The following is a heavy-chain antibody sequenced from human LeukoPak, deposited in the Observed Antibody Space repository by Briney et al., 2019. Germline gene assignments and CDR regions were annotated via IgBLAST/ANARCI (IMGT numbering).Heavy chain of an antibody. J-gene: IGHJ4*02. Sequence: GASVKVSCKAYGYTFTSYDINWVRQATGQGLEWMGWMNPNSGNTGYAQKFQGRVTMTRNTSISTAYMELSSLRSEDTAVYYCAARDYSGYERDFDYWGQGTLVTVSS. CDR3: AARDYSGYERDFDY. D-gene: IGHD5-12*01. CDR2: MNPNSGNT. V-gene: IGHV1-8*01. CDR1: GYTFTSYD.